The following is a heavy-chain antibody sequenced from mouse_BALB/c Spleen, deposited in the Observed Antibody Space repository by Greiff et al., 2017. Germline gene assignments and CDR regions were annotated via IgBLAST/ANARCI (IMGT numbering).Heavy chain of an antibody. CDR1: GFTFSDYG. CDR2: ISNLAYSI. J-gene: IGHJ3*01. V-gene: IGHV5-15*02. D-gene: IGHD2-4*01. CDR3: AREGLRTTPFAY. Sequence: EVQVVESGGGLVQPGGSRKLSCAASGFTFSDYGMAWVRQAPGKGPEWVAFISNLAYSIYYADTVTGRFTISRENAKNTLYLEMSSLRSEDTAMYYCAREGLRTTPFAYWGQGTLVTVSA.